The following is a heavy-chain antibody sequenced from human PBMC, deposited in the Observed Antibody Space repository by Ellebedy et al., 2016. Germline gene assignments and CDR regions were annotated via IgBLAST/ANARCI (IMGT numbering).Heavy chain of an antibody. CDR1: GFTFSSYW. CDR2: IKQDGSEK. V-gene: IGHV3-7*01. D-gene: IGHD3-3*01. Sequence: GGSLRLSCAASGFTFSSYWMSWVRQAPGKGLEWVANIKQDGSEKYYVDSVKGRFTISRDNAKNSLYLQMNSLRAEDTAVYYCARSTHYDFWSGYYPFDYWGQGTLVTVSS. J-gene: IGHJ4*02. CDR3: ARSTHYDFWSGYYPFDY.